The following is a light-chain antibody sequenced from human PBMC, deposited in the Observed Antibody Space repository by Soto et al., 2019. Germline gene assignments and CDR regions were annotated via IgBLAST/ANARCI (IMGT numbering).Light chain of an antibody. J-gene: IGKJ1*01. CDR2: KAS. V-gene: IGKV1-5*03. Sequence: DIQMTQSPSTLSASVGDRVTITCRASQSISSWLAWYQQKPGKAPKLLIYKASSLESGVPSRFSGSGSRTEITLTISSLQPDDFATYYYQQYNSYSWTFGQGTKVEIK. CDR3: QQYNSYSWT. CDR1: QSISSW.